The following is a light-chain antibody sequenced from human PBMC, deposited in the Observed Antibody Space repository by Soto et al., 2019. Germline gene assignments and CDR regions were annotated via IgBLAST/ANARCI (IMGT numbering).Light chain of an antibody. CDR3: CSYAGTSLWV. V-gene: IGLV2-11*01. CDR1: SSDVGGYNY. Sequence: QSALTQPRSVSGSPGQLVTISCTGTSSDVGGYNYVSWYQQHPGKAPKLVIYDVSKRPSGVPDRFSGSKSGNTASLTISGLQAEDEADYYCCSYAGTSLWVFGGGTKLTVL. CDR2: DVS. J-gene: IGLJ3*02.